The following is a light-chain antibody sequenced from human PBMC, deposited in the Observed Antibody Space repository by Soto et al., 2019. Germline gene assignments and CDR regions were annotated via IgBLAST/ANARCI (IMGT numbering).Light chain of an antibody. V-gene: IGLV1-40*01. J-gene: IGLJ1*01. CDR3: QSYDTTLSRV. CDR1: SSNIGAGYE. CDR2: RTT. Sequence: QSVLTQPPSVSGAAGQRVTISCTGTSSNIGAGYEVHWYQQLPGSAPKLLIPRTTTRPSGVPDRFSGSRSGTSASLAITGLQADDEADYYCQSYDTTLSRVFGTGTKVTVL.